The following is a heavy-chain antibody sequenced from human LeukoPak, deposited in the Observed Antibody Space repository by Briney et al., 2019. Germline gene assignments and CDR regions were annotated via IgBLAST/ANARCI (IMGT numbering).Heavy chain of an antibody. V-gene: IGHV4-39*01. D-gene: IGHD3-22*01. CDR3: ARHGYYDSSDYYSFFDY. CDR1: GHPICSSTYY. Sequence: SETPSLTCSVSGHPICSSTYYSCWIRQPPRKALVCIRTIYYGGSTYYRTSLKSRVTIYVDTSKSQCSLKLSSVTAADTAVYYCARHGYYDSSDYYSFFDYWGQGTLVTVSS. CDR2: IYYGGST. J-gene: IGHJ4*02.